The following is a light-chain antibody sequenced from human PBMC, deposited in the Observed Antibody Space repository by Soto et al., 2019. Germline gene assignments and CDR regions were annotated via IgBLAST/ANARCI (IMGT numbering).Light chain of an antibody. J-gene: IGLJ2*01. CDR2: EVS. Sequence: QSALTQPPSASGSPGQSVTISCTGTSSDVGGYNYVSWYQQHPGKAPKLMIYEVSERPPGVPDRFSGSKSVNTASLTVSGLQAEDEADYYCSSYAGSRVVFGGGTKLTVL. CDR3: SSYAGSRVV. V-gene: IGLV2-8*01. CDR1: SSDVGGYNY.